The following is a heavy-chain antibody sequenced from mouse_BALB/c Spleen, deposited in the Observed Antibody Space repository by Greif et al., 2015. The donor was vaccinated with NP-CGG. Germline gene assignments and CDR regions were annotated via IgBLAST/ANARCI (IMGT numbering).Heavy chain of an antibody. J-gene: IGHJ1*01. Sequence: EVQLVESGAELVKPGASVKLSCTASGFNIKDTYMHWVKQRPEQGLEWIGRIDPANGNTKYDPKFQGKATITADTSSNTAYLQLSSLTSEGTAVYYCARYGNYVYFDVWGAGTTVTVSS. CDR1: GFNIKDTY. V-gene: IGHV14-3*02. D-gene: IGHD2-1*01. CDR3: ARYGNYVYFDV. CDR2: IDPANGNT.